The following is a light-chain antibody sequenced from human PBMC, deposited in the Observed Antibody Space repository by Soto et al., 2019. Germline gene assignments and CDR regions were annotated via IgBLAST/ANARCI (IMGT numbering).Light chain of an antibody. CDR3: QQYGWSWFT. Sequence: EIVLTQSPGTLSLSPGERATLSCRASQSVSSNSLAWYQQKPGQAPRLVIYDASSRATGIPDRFSGSGSGTDFTLTISRLQPDYFAVYYCQQYGWSWFTFGQGTRLEIK. CDR2: DAS. CDR1: QSVSSNS. J-gene: IGKJ5*01. V-gene: IGKV3-20*01.